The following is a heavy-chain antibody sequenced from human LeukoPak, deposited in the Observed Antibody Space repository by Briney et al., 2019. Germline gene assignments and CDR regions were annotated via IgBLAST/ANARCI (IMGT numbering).Heavy chain of an antibody. D-gene: IGHD3-22*01. J-gene: IGHJ4*02. V-gene: IGHV4-30-4*07. CDR3: ARVKNYYDSSGYYPEYYFDY. CDR1: GCSISSGGYS. Sequence: PSETLSLTCAVSGCSISSGGYSWSWIRQPPGKGLEWIGYIDYSGSTYYNQSLKSRVTISVDTSKNQFSLKLSSVTAADTAVYYCARVKNYYDSSGYYPEYYFDYWGQGTLVTVSS. CDR2: IDYSGST.